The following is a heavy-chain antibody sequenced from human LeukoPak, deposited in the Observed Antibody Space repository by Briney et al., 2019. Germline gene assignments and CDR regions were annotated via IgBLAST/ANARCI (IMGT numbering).Heavy chain of an antibody. V-gene: IGHV1-69*05. D-gene: IGHD6-19*01. Sequence: SVKVSCKASGGTFSSYAISWVRQAPGQGLEWMGGIIPIFGTANYAQKLQGRVTITTDESTSTAYMELSSLRSEDTAVYYCASYSSGWYEFDYWGQGTLVTVSS. CDR2: IIPIFGTA. J-gene: IGHJ4*02. CDR1: GGTFSSYA. CDR3: ASYSSGWYEFDY.